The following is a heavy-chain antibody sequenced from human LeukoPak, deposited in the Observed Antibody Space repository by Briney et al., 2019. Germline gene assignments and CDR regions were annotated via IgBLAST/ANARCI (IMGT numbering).Heavy chain of an antibody. CDR3: ASLSTTVVTNDAFDI. J-gene: IGHJ3*02. V-gene: IGHV4-34*01. CDR2: INHSGST. CDR1: GGSFSGYY. D-gene: IGHD4-23*01. Sequence: TSETLSLTCAVYGGSFSGYYWSWIRQPPGKGLEWIGEINHSGSTNYNPSLKSRVTISVDTSKNQFSLKLSSVTAADTAVYYCASLSTTVVTNDAFDIWGQGTMVTVSS.